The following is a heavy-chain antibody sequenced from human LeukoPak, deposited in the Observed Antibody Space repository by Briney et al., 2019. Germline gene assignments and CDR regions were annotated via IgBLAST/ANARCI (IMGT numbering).Heavy chain of an antibody. CDR2: IWYDGSNK. CDR1: GFTFSSYG. Sequence: SGGSLRLSCAASGFTFSSYGMHWVRQAPGKGLEWVAVIWYDGSNKYYADSVKGRFTISRDNSKNTLYLQMNSLRAEDTAVYYCAKAAENVDTAMVANYYYYMDVWGKGTTVTVSS. J-gene: IGHJ6*03. D-gene: IGHD5-18*01. V-gene: IGHV3-33*06. CDR3: AKAAENVDTAMVANYYYYMDV.